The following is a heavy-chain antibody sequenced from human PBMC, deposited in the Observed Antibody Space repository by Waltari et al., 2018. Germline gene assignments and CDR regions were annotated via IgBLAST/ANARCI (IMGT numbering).Heavy chain of an antibody. J-gene: IGHJ5*02. CDR3: ARNLRLVHSGFRGEDNWFDP. CDR2: IYPGDSDT. CDR1: GYSFTSYW. V-gene: IGHV5-51*03. Sequence: EVQLVQSGAEVKKPGESLKISCKGSGYSFTSYWIGWVRQMPGKGLEWMGIIYPGDSDTRYSPSFQGQVTISADKSISTAYLQWSSLKASDTAMYYCARNLRLVHSGFRGEDNWFDPWGQGTLVTVSS. D-gene: IGHD5-12*01.